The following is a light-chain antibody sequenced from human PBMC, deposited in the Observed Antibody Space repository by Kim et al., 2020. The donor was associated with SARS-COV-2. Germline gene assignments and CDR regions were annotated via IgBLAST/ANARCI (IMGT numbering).Light chain of an antibody. CDR1: QSVSSY. CDR2: DAS. J-gene: IGKJ1*01. CDR3: QQRSNWPRT. Sequence: VSRGNRATLSCRASQSVSSYLAWYQQKPGQAPRLLNYDASTRATGIPARFSGSGSGTDFTLTISSLEPEDFAVYYCQQRSNWPRTFGQGTKVDIK. V-gene: IGKV3-11*01.